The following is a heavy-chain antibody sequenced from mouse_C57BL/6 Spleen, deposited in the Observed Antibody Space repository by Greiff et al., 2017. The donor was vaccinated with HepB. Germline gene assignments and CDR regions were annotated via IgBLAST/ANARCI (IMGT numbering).Heavy chain of an antibody. CDR3: AREGTYYSNWYFDV. J-gene: IGHJ1*03. V-gene: IGHV1-82*01. D-gene: IGHD2-5*01. CDR2: IYPGDGDT. CDR1: GYAFSSSW. Sequence: VKLMESGPELVKPGASVKISCKASGYAFSSSWMNWVKQRPGKGLEWIGRIYPGDGDTNYNGKFKGKATLTADKSSSTAYMQLSSLTSEDSAVYFCAREGTYYSNWYFDVWGTGTTVTVSS.